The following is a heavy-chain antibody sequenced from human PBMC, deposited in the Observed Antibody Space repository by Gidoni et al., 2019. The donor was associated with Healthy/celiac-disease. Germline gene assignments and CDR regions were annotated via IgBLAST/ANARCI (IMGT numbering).Heavy chain of an antibody. CDR1: GYTFTSYA. Sequence: QVQLVQSGAEVKKPGASVKVSCKASGYTFTSYAMHWVRQAPGQRFGWMGWMNAGKGKTKYSKKFQGKVTITKDTSASTADMELSRLRSEDTAVDYCAGDDGIAAPIDYWGQGTLVTVSS. CDR3: AGDDGIAAPIDY. V-gene: IGHV1-3*01. J-gene: IGHJ4*02. CDR2: MNAGKGKT. D-gene: IGHD6-6*01.